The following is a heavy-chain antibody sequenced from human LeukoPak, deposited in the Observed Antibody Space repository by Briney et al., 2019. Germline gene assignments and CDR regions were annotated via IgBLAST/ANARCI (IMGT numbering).Heavy chain of an antibody. CDR1: GGSISSYY. CDR2: IYFSGST. V-gene: IGHV4-59*12. CDR3: ARGNVDTAMEIDY. Sequence: PSETLSLTCTVSGGSISSYYWSWIRQPPGKGLEWIGYIYFSGSTIYNPSLKSRLTISVDTSKNQFSLKMSSVTAADTAVYYCARGNVDTAMEIDYWGQGTLVTVSS. J-gene: IGHJ4*02. D-gene: IGHD5-18*01.